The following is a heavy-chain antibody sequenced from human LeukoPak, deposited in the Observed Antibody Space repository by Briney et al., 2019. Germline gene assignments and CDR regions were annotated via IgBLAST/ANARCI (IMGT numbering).Heavy chain of an antibody. Sequence: GGSLRLSCAASGFAFSTYDMHWVRQPTGKGLEWVSGIGTTDNTYYAGSVEGRFTISREDAKNSLYLQMNSLRAEDTAVYYCARLAGAGSSGFDYWGQGTLVTVSS. V-gene: IGHV3-13*01. CDR3: ARLAGAGSSGFDY. D-gene: IGHD1-26*01. CDR1: GFAFSTYD. J-gene: IGHJ4*02. CDR2: IGTTDNT.